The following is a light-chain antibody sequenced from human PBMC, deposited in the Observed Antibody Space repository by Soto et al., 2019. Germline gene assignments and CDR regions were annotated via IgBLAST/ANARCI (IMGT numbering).Light chain of an antibody. CDR3: QQFHSSAIA. CDR1: QVIRSA. CDR2: DAS. J-gene: IGKJ5*01. Sequence: ALQLTQTPSSLSASVGDRVSMTCRASQVIRSALAWYQQKPGNAPKLLIYDASTLEVGVPSRFSGSGSGTDFTLTISSLQPEDFATYYCQQFHSSAIAFGPGTRLEIK. V-gene: IGKV1-13*02.